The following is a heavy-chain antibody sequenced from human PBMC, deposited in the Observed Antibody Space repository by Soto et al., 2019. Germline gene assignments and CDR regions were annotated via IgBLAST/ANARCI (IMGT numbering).Heavy chain of an antibody. D-gene: IGHD2-2*01. Sequence: PGESLKISCKGSGFTFTSYWIAWVRQMPGKGLEWMGIIYPGDSDTSYSPSFQGQVTISADKSINTAYLHWSSLKASDTAIYYCAKHDGDCSTSTCSNFGYWGQGTLVTVSS. CDR2: IYPGDSDT. CDR1: GFTFTSYW. V-gene: IGHV5-51*01. J-gene: IGHJ4*02. CDR3: AKHDGDCSTSTCSNFGY.